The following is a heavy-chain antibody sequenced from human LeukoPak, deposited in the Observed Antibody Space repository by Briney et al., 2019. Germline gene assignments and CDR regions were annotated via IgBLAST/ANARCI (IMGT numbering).Heavy chain of an antibody. D-gene: IGHD6-13*01. CDR2: IYWDDDK. V-gene: IGHV2-5*02. Sequence: SGPTLVNPTQTLTLTCTFSGFSLSTSGVGVGWIRQPPGKALEWLALIYWDDDKRYSPSLKSRLTITKDTSKNQVVLTMTNMDPVDTATYYCALIKESPGIAAAGTNYWGQGTLVTVSS. CDR1: GFSLSTSGVG. J-gene: IGHJ4*02. CDR3: ALIKESPGIAAAGTNY.